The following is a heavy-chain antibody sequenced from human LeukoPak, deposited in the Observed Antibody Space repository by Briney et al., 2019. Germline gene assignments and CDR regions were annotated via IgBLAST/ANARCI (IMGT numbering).Heavy chain of an antibody. D-gene: IGHD6-19*01. CDR1: GFTFNIYS. CDR2: ITSTSTYI. CDR3: ARDARTIIAVAGTFDD. Sequence: GGSLRLSCSASGFTFNIYSLNWVRQAPGKGLEWVSSITSTSTYIYYADSVKGRFTISRDNSKNTLFLQMNSLRAEDSAVYYCARDARTIIAVAGTFDDWGQGTLVTVSS. J-gene: IGHJ4*02. V-gene: IGHV3-21*04.